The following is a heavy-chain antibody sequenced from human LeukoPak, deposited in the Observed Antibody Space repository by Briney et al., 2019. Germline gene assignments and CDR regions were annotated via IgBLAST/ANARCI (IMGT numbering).Heavy chain of an antibody. J-gene: IGHJ5*02. V-gene: IGHV3-23*01. CDR1: GFTFGSYA. D-gene: IGHD6-19*01. CDR3: VKGHSSGWYWFDP. Sequence: GGSLRLSCAASGFTFGSYAMNWVRQAPGKGLEWVSTISGSGGRTYYADSVKGRFTISRDNSKNKLYLQMSSLRAEDTAVYYCVKGHSSGWYWFDPWGQGTLVTVSS. CDR2: ISGSGGRT.